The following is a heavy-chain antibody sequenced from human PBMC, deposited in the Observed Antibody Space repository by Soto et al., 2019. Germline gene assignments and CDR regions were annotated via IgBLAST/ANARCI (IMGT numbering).Heavy chain of an antibody. Sequence: PSETLSLTCTVSGGSISSGDYYWSWIRQPPGKGLEWIGYIHYSGSTHYNPSLKSRLTISVDTSKNQFSLKLISVTAADTAVYYCASGVTTVTRFDSWGQGTLVTVSS. V-gene: IGHV4-30-4*01. CDR3: ASGVTTVTRFDS. CDR2: IHYSGST. CDR1: GGSISSGDYY. J-gene: IGHJ4*02. D-gene: IGHD4-17*01.